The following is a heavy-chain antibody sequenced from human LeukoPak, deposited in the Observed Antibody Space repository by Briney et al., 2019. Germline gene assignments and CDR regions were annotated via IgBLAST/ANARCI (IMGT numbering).Heavy chain of an antibody. CDR3: ARDGSVDYYDSSGYYGLDY. D-gene: IGHD3-22*01. V-gene: IGHV3-23*01. CDR1: GFTFSSYG. J-gene: IGHJ4*02. CDR2: ISGRGGST. Sequence: GGSLRLSCAASGFTFSSYGMSWVRQAPGKGLEWVSAISGRGGSTYYADSVKGRFTISRDNSKNTLYPQMNSLRAEDTAVYYCARDGSVDYYDSSGYYGLDYWGQGTLVTVSS.